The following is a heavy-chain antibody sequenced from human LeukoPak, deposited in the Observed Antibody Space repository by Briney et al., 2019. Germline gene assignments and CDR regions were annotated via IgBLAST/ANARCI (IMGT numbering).Heavy chain of an antibody. Sequence: SETLSLTCTVSGGSISSYYWSWIRQPAGKGLEWIGRIYTSGSTNYNPSLKSRVTMSVDTSKNQFSLKLSSVTAADTAVYYCARVGDYYGSGSYYVDYWGQGTLVTVSS. J-gene: IGHJ4*02. CDR2: IYTSGST. CDR3: ARVGDYYGSGSYYVDY. D-gene: IGHD3-10*01. CDR1: GGSISSYY. V-gene: IGHV4-4*07.